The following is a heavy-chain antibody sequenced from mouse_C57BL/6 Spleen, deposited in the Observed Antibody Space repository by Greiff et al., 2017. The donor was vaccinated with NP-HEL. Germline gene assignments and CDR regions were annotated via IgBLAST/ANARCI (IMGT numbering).Heavy chain of an antibody. Sequence: EVHLVESGGGLVKPGGSLKLSCAASGFTFSDYGMHWVRQAPETGLEWVAYISSGSSTIYYADTVKGRFTISRDNAKNTLFLQMPGLRSEDTAMYYCARVGLRLRGGAMDYWGQGTSVTVSS. CDR3: ARVGLRLRGGAMDY. D-gene: IGHD3-2*02. J-gene: IGHJ4*01. V-gene: IGHV5-17*01. CDR1: GFTFSDYG. CDR2: ISSGSSTI.